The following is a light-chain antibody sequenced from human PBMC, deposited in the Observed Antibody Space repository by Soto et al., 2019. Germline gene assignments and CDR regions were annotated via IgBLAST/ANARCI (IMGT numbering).Light chain of an antibody. Sequence: QSALTQPASVSGSPRQSITISCTGTTSAYVSWYQQHPGKAPKLMIYEVSNRPSGVSNRFSGSKSGNTASLAISGLQTEDEADYYCSSYTSSSTLLFGGGTKLTVL. CDR1: TSAY. V-gene: IGLV2-14*01. CDR3: SSYTSSSTLL. CDR2: EVS. J-gene: IGLJ2*01.